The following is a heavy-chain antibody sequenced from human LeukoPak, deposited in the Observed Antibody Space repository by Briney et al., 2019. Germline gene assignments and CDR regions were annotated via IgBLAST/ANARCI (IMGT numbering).Heavy chain of an antibody. CDR1: GGSISSFY. CDR3: ARDLITMVRGVTTSAWFDP. V-gene: IGHV4-4*09. Sequence: SETLSLTCNVSGGSISSFYLSWIRQPPGKGLEWIGYIYTSGTTKYNPSLKSRLTMSVDTSNSQFLLKLSSVTAADTAVYYCARDLITMVRGVTTSAWFDPWGQGTLVTVSS. CDR2: IYTSGTT. J-gene: IGHJ5*02. D-gene: IGHD3-10*01.